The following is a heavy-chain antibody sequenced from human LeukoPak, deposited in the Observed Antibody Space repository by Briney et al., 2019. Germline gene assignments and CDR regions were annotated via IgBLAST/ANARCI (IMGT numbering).Heavy chain of an antibody. J-gene: IGHJ4*02. CDR3: ASVIAVAVPYYFDE. V-gene: IGHV4-31*03. Sequence: ASETLSLTCTVSGGSISSNTYYWSWIRQHPGKGLEWIGYIYYSGNTYYNPSLKSRVTASVDTSKNQFSLKLNSVTAADTAVYYCASVIAVAVPYYFDEWGQGTLVTVSS. CDR2: IYYSGNT. D-gene: IGHD6-19*01. CDR1: GGSISSNTYY.